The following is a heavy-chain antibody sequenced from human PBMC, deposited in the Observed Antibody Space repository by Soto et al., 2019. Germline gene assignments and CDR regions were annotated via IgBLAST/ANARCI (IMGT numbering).Heavy chain of an antibody. Sequence: SETLSLTCTVSGGSIRNYYWSWIRQPPGKGLEWIGYIYYSGNTNYNPSLRSRVTISVDISKNQFSLKLTSVTAADTAVFYCAMFLATVVAPVKAFEIWGQGTMVTASS. V-gene: IGHV4-59*12. CDR2: IYYSGNT. CDR1: GGSIRNYY. CDR3: AMFLATVVAPVKAFEI. J-gene: IGHJ3*02. D-gene: IGHD4-17*01.